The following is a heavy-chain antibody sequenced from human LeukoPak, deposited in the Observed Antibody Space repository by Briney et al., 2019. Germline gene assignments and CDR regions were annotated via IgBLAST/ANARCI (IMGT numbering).Heavy chain of an antibody. CDR3: ARDGSYYYYYYLDV. Sequence: GGSLRLSCAASGFTFSNYEMNWVRQAPGKGLEWLSYISSSGSTIYYADSVKGRFTISRDNAKNSLYLQMSSLRAEDTAVYYCARDGSYYYYYYLDVWGKGTTVTISS. CDR2: ISSSGSTI. D-gene: IGHD3-10*01. CDR1: GFTFSNYE. J-gene: IGHJ6*03. V-gene: IGHV3-48*03.